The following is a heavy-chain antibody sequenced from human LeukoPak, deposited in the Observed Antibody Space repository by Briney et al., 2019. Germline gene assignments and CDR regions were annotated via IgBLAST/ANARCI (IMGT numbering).Heavy chain of an antibody. J-gene: IGHJ4*02. D-gene: IGHD1-26*01. Sequence: GGSLRLSCAASGLSFSGAWMSWVRQAPGKGLEWVANINQDGGEKYYVDSVKGRFTISRDNAKNSLFLQMNSLRVEDTAVYYCARGATYAYYQDYWGQGTLVTVSS. V-gene: IGHV3-7*01. CDR3: ARGATYAYYQDY. CDR2: INQDGGEK. CDR1: GLSFSGAW.